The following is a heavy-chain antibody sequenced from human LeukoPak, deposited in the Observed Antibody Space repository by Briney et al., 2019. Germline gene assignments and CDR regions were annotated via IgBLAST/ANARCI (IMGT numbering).Heavy chain of an antibody. Sequence: SVKVSCKASGGAFSNYAMNWVRQAPGQGLEWMGGIIPLLGTPSYAQTFQGRVTITADESTTTAYMELSSLRSEDTAVYYCARWTHGSGAGFFIHWGQGTLVTVSS. CDR1: GGAFSNYA. D-gene: IGHD3-10*01. CDR3: ARWTHGSGAGFFIH. CDR2: IIPLLGTP. J-gene: IGHJ1*01. V-gene: IGHV1-69*01.